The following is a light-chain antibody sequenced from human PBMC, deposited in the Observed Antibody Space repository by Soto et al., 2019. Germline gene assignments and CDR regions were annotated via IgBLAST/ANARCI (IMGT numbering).Light chain of an antibody. CDR3: LQYDYWPPWT. Sequence: EIVITQSPATLSVSPGERATLSCRASQSVSSNLAWYQQKPGQAPRLLIYGASGRATGIPARFSGSGSGTEFTLTISSLQSEDFALYYCLQYDYWPPWTFGQGTKVDIK. J-gene: IGKJ1*01. CDR2: GAS. V-gene: IGKV3-15*01. CDR1: QSVSSN.